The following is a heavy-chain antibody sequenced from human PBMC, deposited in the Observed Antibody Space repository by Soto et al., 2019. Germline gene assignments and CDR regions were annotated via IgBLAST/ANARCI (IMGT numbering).Heavy chain of an antibody. D-gene: IGHD6-19*01. CDR2: IRSKANSYAT. J-gene: IGHJ4*02. Sequence: PGGSLRLSCAGSGFTFSGSAMHWVRQASGKGLEWVGRIRSKANSYATAYAASVKGRFTISRDDSKNTAYLQMHSLKTEDTAVYYCTRPSQVEGIPMAGTQYQYTFDYWGQGTLVTVSS. V-gene: IGHV3-73*01. CDR3: TRPSQVEGIPMAGTQYQYTFDY. CDR1: GFTFSGSA.